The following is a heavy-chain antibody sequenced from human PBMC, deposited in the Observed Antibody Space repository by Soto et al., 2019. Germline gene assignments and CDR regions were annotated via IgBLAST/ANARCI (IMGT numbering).Heavy chain of an antibody. Sequence: PGGSLRLSCAASGFTFSSYSMNWVRQAPGKGLEWVSSISSSSSYIYYADSVKGRFTISRDNAKNSLYLQMNSLRAEDTAVYYCARDWVAVADAYYFDYWGQGTLVTVSS. V-gene: IGHV3-21*01. CDR1: GFTFSSYS. CDR3: ARDWVAVADAYYFDY. CDR2: ISSSSSYI. D-gene: IGHD6-19*01. J-gene: IGHJ4*02.